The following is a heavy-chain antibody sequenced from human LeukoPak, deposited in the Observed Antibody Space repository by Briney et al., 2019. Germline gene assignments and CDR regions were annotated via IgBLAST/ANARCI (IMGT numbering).Heavy chain of an antibody. CDR3: ARVLQAVWLWFGDANMGSPDFFDY. CDR2: INPNSGGT. Sequence: ASVKVSCKASGYTSTNYGISWVRQAPGQGLEWMGWINPNSGGTNYAQKFQGRVTMTRDTSISTAYMELSRLRSDDTAVYYCARVLQAVWLWFGDANMGSPDFFDYWGQGTLVTVSS. D-gene: IGHD3-10*01. CDR1: GYTSTNYG. J-gene: IGHJ4*02. V-gene: IGHV1-2*02.